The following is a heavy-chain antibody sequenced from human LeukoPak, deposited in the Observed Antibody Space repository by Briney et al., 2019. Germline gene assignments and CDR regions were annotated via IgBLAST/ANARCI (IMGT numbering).Heavy chain of an antibody. CDR1: GFTFSSYS. V-gene: IGHV3-21*04. Sequence: GGSLRLSCAASGFTFSSYSMIWVRQAPGKGLEWVSYVSSSSSYIYYADSVKGRFTISRDNSKNTLYLQMNSLRAEDTAVYYCARHGTITMVRGRLRYYYMDVWGKGATVTVSS. CDR3: ARHGTITMVRGRLRYYYMDV. CDR2: VSSSSSYI. J-gene: IGHJ6*03. D-gene: IGHD3-10*01.